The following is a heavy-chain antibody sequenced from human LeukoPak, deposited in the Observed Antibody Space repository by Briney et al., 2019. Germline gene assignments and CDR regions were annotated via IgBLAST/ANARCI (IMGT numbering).Heavy chain of an antibody. CDR1: GFTVSSNY. CDR2: IYSGGST. Sequence: GGSLRLSCAASGFTVSSNYMSWVRQAPGKGLEWGSVIYSGGSTYYADSVKGRFTISRDNSKNTLYLQMNSLRAEDTAVYYCAREYYDSSGSAAFDIWGQGTMVTVSS. CDR3: AREYYDSSGSAAFDI. V-gene: IGHV3-53*01. D-gene: IGHD3-22*01. J-gene: IGHJ3*02.